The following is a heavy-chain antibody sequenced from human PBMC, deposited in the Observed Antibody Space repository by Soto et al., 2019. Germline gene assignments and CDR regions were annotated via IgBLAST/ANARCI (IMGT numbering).Heavy chain of an antibody. Sequence: PSETLSLTCTVSGGSISSYYWSWIRQPPGKGLEWIGYIYYSGSTNYNPSLKSRVTISVDTSKNQFSLKLSSVTAADTALYYCARCQRYNSGGSCFFPDWGQGTLVTVSS. D-gene: IGHD2-15*01. J-gene: IGHJ4*02. CDR2: IYYSGST. CDR1: GGSISSYY. CDR3: ARCQRYNSGGSCFFPD. V-gene: IGHV4-59*01.